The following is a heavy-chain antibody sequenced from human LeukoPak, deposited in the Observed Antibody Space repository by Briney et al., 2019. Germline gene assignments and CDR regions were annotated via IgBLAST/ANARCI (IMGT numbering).Heavy chain of an antibody. Sequence: GGSLRLSCAASGFTLSSYGMTWVRQAPGKGLEWVAVISYDGSNKYYADSVKGRFTISRDNSKNTLYLQMNSLRAEDTAVYYCASDSGYDYVGLDYWGQGTLVTVSS. V-gene: IGHV3-30*03. D-gene: IGHD5-12*01. CDR1: GFTLSSYG. CDR3: ASDSGYDYVGLDY. CDR2: ISYDGSNK. J-gene: IGHJ4*02.